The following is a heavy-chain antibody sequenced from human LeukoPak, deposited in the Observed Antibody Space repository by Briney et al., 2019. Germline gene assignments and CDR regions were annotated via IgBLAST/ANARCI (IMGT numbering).Heavy chain of an antibody. CDR3: ATVHFKGGTLVY. V-gene: IGHV1-46*01. Sequence: ASVNVSCKASGYSFTSYYMHWVRQAPGQGLEWMGIINPSGGSTSYAQKFQGRVTMTRDTSTSTVYMELSSLRSEDTAVYYCATVHFKGGTLVYWGQGTLVTVSS. J-gene: IGHJ4*02. CDR2: INPSGGST. D-gene: IGHD2-15*01. CDR1: GYSFTSYY.